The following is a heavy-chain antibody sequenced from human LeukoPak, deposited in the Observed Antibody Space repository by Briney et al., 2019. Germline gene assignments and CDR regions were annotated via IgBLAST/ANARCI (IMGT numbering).Heavy chain of an antibody. J-gene: IGHJ3*01. Sequence: GRSLRLSCAASGFTFSSYGMHWVRQAPGKGLEWVAVIWYDGSNKYYADSVRGRFTISRDNSKDTLYLQMNSLRAEDTAIYYCARDIQLSTWGLGTMVTVSS. CDR1: GFTFSSYG. D-gene: IGHD5-24*01. CDR2: IWYDGSNK. V-gene: IGHV3-33*01. CDR3: ARDIQLST.